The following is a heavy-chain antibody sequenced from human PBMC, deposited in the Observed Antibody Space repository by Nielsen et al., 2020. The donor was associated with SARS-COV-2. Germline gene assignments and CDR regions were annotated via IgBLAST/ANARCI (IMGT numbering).Heavy chain of an antibody. V-gene: IGHV4-39*01. J-gene: IGHJ5*02. CDR1: GGSISSSSYY. Sequence: SETLSLTCTVSGGSISSSSYYWGWIRQPPGKGLEWIGSIYYSGSTYYNPPLKSRVTISVDTSKNQFSLKLSSVTAADTAVYYCAITYSGWPYNGFDPWGQGTLVTVSS. CDR2: IYYSGST. CDR3: AITYSGWPYNGFDP. D-gene: IGHD6-19*01.